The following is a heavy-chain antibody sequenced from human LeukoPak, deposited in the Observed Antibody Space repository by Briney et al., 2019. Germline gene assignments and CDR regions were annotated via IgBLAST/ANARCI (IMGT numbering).Heavy chain of an antibody. CDR1: GGSISSYY. D-gene: IGHD2-2*01. CDR2: IYYSGST. Sequence: SETLSLICTVSGGSISSYYWSWIRQPPGKGLEGIGYIYYSGSTNYNPSLKSRVTISVDTSKNQFSLKLSSVTAADTAVYYCARSPDYCSSTSCYYGMDVWGQGTTVTVSS. J-gene: IGHJ6*02. CDR3: ARSPDYCSSTSCYYGMDV. V-gene: IGHV4-59*01.